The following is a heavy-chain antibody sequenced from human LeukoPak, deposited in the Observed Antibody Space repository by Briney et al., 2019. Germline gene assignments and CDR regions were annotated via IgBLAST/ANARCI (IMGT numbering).Heavy chain of an antibody. V-gene: IGHV2-70*12. CDR2: IDWDDDK. Sequence: SGPTLVNPTQTLTLTCTFSGFSLSTSGMCVSWIRQPPGKALEWLARIDWDDDKYYSTSLKTRLTISKDTSKNQVVLTMTNMDPVDTATYYCAHTTLYSGYDDFDYWGQGTLVTVSS. D-gene: IGHD5-12*01. CDR1: GFSLSTSGMC. CDR3: AHTTLYSGYDDFDY. J-gene: IGHJ4*02.